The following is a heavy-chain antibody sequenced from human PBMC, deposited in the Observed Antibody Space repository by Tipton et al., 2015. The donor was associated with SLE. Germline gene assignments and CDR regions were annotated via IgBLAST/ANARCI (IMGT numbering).Heavy chain of an antibody. V-gene: IGHV4-61*10. J-gene: IGHJ4*02. Sequence: TLSLTCAVFGDSINSGNFHWNWIRQPAGKGLEWIGYIHSSGTTNYNASLKTRLTISVDTSKNQFSLKLNSMTAADTAVYYCARGGWSLGYWGQGTRVTVSS. CDR3: ARGGWSLGY. CDR1: GDSINSGNFH. CDR2: IHSSGTT. D-gene: IGHD2-15*01.